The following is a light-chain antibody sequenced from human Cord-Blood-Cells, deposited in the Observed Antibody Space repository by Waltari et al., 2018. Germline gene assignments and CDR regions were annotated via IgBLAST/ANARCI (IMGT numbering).Light chain of an antibody. J-gene: IGLJ1*01. V-gene: IGLV3-1*01. CDR2: QDS. Sequence: SYELTQPPSVSVSPGQTARITCSGDKLGAKYSCWYQQKPGQSPVLVIYQDSQRPSGIPERFSGSNPGNTATLTISGTQAMDEADYYCQAWDSSTAVFGTGTKVTVL. CDR3: QAWDSSTAV. CDR1: KLGAKY.